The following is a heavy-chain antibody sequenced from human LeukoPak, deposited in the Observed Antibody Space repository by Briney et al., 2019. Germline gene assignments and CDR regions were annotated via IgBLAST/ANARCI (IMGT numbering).Heavy chain of an antibody. CDR3: QKTAYEILTGLPSPLDY. V-gene: IGHV3-23*01. J-gene: IGHJ4*02. D-gene: IGHD3-9*01. Sequence: PGGPLRLSCAASGFIFSNYAVSWVRKAPEKGLERVADMCGSGSSTYYTESVKGRFTISRDNSKNALYLQMHSLRAEDTYLFFYQKTAYEILTGLPSPLDYWGQGTLVTVST. CDR1: GFIFSNYA. CDR2: MCGSGSST.